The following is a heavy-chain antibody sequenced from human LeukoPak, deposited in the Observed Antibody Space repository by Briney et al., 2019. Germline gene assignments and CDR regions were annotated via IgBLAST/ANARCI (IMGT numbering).Heavy chain of an antibody. CDR3: ARSDKCTTCSIDY. J-gene: IGHJ4*02. CDR1: GYTLTGYY. D-gene: IGHD2-2*01. Sequence: ASVKVSCKASGYTLTGYYLHWVRQAPGQGFEWKGWINPSDGGTNYAPKFQGRVTMTRDTSISTALMDLSRLTSDDTAVYFCARSDKCTTCSIDYWGQGTLVIVSS. CDR2: INPSDGGT. V-gene: IGHV1-2*02.